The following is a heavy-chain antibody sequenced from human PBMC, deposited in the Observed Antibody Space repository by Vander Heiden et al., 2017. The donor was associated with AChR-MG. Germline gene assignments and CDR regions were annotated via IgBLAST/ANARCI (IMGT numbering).Heavy chain of an antibody. CDR1: GFTFSSYA. CDR3: ARRNWKFSFYYGMDV. CDR2: ISYDGSNK. J-gene: IGHJ6*02. V-gene: IGHV3-30-3*01. Sequence: QVQLVESGGGVVQPGRSLRLSCAASGFTFSSYAMHWVRQAPGKGLEWVAVISYDGSNKYYADSVKGRFTISRDNSKNTLYLQMNSLRAEDTAVYYCARRNWKFSFYYGMDVWGQGTTVTVSS. D-gene: IGHD1-1*01.